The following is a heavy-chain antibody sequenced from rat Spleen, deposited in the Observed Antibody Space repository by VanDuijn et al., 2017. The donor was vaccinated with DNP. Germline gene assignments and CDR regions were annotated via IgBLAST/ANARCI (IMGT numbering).Heavy chain of an antibody. CDR2: ISSTGVVT. Sequence: EVQLVESGGGLVQPGRSLKLSCVASGFTFSDYDMAWVRQAPTKGLEWVAAISSTGVVTYYRDSVKGRFIVSRDNGKNILYLQMDSLRSEDTATYYCTKRWYGSFDYWGQGVMVTISP. J-gene: IGHJ2*01. CDR3: TKRWYGSFDY. D-gene: IGHD1-11*01. V-gene: IGHV5S13*01. CDR1: GFTFSDYD.